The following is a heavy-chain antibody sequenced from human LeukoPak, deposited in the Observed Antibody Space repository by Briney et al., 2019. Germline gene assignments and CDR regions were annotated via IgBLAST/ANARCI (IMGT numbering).Heavy chain of an antibody. D-gene: IGHD3-22*01. CDR1: GYXFTSYY. CDR3: ARGPGRADDGGGYCFDY. Sequence: ASVKVSCRASGYXFTSYYLYWVRQAPGQGLEWMGVINPSGGSTTFAEKFQSRLTMTRDTSTSTVHMELRSLRCEDTAVYYCARGPGRADDGGGYCFDYWGQGTLVTVSS. V-gene: IGHV1-46*01. CDR2: INPSGGST. J-gene: IGHJ4*02.